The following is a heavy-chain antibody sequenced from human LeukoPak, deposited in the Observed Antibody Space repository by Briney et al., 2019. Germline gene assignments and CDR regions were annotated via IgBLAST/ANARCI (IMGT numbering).Heavy chain of an antibody. J-gene: IGHJ5*02. V-gene: IGHV5-51*01. D-gene: IGHD6-13*01. CDR1: GYSFTSYW. CDR3: ACRDLTSTWSFP. CDR2: IYPGDSRI. Sequence: AGESLKISCQGFGYSFTSYWIGWVRQMPGNGMEWMGVIYPGDSRIRYNPSFQGQVTISVDKSISTAYLQWVSLRASDSAMYYCACRDLTSTWSFPWGQGTLVTVSS.